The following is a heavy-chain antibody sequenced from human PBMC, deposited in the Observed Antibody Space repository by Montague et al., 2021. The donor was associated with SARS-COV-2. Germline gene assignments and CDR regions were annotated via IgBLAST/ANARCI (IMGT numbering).Heavy chain of an antibody. CDR3: ARDLVVVAATPLDV. V-gene: IGHV3-30-3*01. J-gene: IGHJ6*04. CDR2: ISYDGSNK. Sequence: SLRLSCAASGFTFSSYAMHWVRQAPGKGLEWVAVISYDGSNKYYADSVKGRFTISRDNSKNTLYQQMNSLRAEDTAVYYCARDLVVVAATPLDVWGKGTTVTVSS. CDR1: GFTFSSYA. D-gene: IGHD2-15*01.